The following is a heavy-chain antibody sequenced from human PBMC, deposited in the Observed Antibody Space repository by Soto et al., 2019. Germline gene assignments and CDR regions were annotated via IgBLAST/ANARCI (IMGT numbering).Heavy chain of an antibody. D-gene: IGHD6-13*01. J-gene: IGHJ4*02. CDR3: AKGAAGGRSHGADY. Sequence: PGGSLRLSCAASGFTVSSNYMSWVRQAPGKGLEWISIIYSAGNTYYADSVKGRFTISRDNSKNTLFLQMNSLRADDTAVYYCAKGAAGGRSHGADYWGQGTLVTVSS. CDR1: GFTVSSNY. V-gene: IGHV3-53*01. CDR2: IYSAGNT.